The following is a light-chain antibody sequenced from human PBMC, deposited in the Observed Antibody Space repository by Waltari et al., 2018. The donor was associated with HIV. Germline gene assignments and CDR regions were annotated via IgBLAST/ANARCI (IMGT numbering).Light chain of an antibody. CDR2: DVS. J-gene: IGLJ2*01. Sequence: QSALTQPASVSGSPGQSITISCTGTSSDVGGYNYVSWYQQHPGKAPKLMIYDVSNRPSGVSKRFSGSKSGNTASLTISGLQAEDEADYYCNSYTNNTTLVVFGGGTKLTVL. CDR1: SSDVGGYNY. CDR3: NSYTNNTTLVV. V-gene: IGLV2-14*03.